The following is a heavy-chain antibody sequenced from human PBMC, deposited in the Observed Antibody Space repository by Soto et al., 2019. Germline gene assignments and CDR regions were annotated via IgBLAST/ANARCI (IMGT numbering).Heavy chain of an antibody. D-gene: IGHD6-13*01. CDR3: TRGPYSSSWYWFDP. CDR1: GFTFGDYA. CDR2: IRSKTYGGTT. Sequence: GGSLRLSCTASGFTFGDYAMSWFRQAPGKGLEWVGFIRSKTYGGTTEYDASVKDRFTISRDDSKSNAYLQMNNLKTEDTAVYYCTRGPYSSSWYWFDPWGQGTLVTVSS. J-gene: IGHJ5*02. V-gene: IGHV3-49*03.